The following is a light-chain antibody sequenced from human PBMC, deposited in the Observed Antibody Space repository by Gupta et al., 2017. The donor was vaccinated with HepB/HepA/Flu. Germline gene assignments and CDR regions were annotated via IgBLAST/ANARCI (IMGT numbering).Light chain of an antibody. CDR3: QQRSNWYT. J-gene: IGKJ2*01. Sequence: IVLTKSPVTLFFSPGERATLSCRASQSVNNYLAWYQQKPCQAPRLLIYDASNRATGIPARFSGSGSGTDFTLTISSLEPEDFAVYYCQQRSNWYTFGQGTKLEIE. CDR2: DAS. V-gene: IGKV3-11*01. CDR1: QSVNNY.